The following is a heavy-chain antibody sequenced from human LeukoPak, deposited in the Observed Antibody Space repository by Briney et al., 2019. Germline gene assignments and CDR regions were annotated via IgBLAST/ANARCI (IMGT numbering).Heavy chain of an antibody. J-gene: IGHJ6*02. CDR1: GGSISSGGYS. Sequence: PSETLSLTCAVSGGSISSGGYSWSWIRQPPGKGLEWIGYIYHSGSTYYNPSLKSRVTISVARSKNQFSLKLSSVTAADTAVYYCARGGGAVRGVIRLDYYGMDVWGQGTTVTVSS. CDR2: IYHSGST. V-gene: IGHV4-30-2*01. CDR3: ARGGGAVRGVIRLDYYGMDV. D-gene: IGHD3-10*01.